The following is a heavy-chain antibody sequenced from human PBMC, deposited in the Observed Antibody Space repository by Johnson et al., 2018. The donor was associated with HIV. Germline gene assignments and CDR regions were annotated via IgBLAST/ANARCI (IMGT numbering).Heavy chain of an antibody. J-gene: IGHJ3*02. CDR3: ARDYTPYYDFWSGNGGVFDI. CDR2: ISYNASNQ. CDR1: GFTFSNYD. D-gene: IGHD3-3*01. V-gene: IGHV3-30*04. Sequence: MQLVESGGGVVQPGRSLRLSCAASGFTFSNYDMHWVRQAPGKGLEWVAVISYNASNQYYTDSVKGRFTISRDNSNNTMYLQMKSLRAEDTAMYFCARDYTPYYDFWSGNGGVFDIWGQGTTVTVSS.